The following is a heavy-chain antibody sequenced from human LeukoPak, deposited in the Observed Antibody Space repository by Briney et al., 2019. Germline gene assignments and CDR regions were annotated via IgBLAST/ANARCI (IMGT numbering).Heavy chain of an antibody. D-gene: IGHD2-2*01. CDR2: INHSGST. CDR1: GGSISSYY. Sequence: SETLSLTCTVSGGSISSYYWSWIRQPPGKGLEWIGEINHSGSTNYNPSLKSRVTISVDTSKNQFSLKLSSVTAADTAVYYCARGLVGSTTYYYYYMDVWGKGTTVTISS. J-gene: IGHJ6*03. CDR3: ARGLVGSTTYYYYYMDV. V-gene: IGHV4-34*01.